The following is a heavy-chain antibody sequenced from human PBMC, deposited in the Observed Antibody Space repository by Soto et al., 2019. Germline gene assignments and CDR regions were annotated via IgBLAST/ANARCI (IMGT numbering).Heavy chain of an antibody. CDR2: ISGSGGST. Sequence: EVQLLESGRGLVQPGGSLRPSCEASGFTFSSYGRSWVRQAPGKGREWASGISGSGGSTYYADSVKGRFTISRDNPKNTLYLQMNSLRAEDTAVYYCAKEGRYSSSRGYFDYWGQGTLVTVSS. V-gene: IGHV3-23*01. J-gene: IGHJ4*02. CDR3: AKEGRYSSSRGYFDY. CDR1: GFTFSSYG. D-gene: IGHD6-13*01.